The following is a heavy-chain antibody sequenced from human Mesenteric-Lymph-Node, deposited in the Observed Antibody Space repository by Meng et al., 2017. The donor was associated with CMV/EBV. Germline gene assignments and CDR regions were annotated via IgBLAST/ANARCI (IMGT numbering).Heavy chain of an antibody. CDR3: ARGPRIYYFDY. V-gene: IGHV3-13*01. Sequence: GESLKISCAASGFTFSSYDMHWVRQATGKGLEWVSAIGTAGDTYYPGSVKGRFTISRENAKNSLYLQMNSLRAGDTAVNYCARGPRIYYFDYWGQGTPVTVSS. CDR2: IGTAGDT. J-gene: IGHJ4*02. CDR1: GFTFSSYD.